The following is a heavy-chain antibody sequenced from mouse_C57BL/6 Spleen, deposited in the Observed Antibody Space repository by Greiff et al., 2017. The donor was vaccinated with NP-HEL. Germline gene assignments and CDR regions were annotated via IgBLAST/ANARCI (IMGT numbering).Heavy chain of an antibody. CDR1: GYSFTGYY. CDR2: IYPYNGVS. Sequence: VQLKQSGPELVKPGASVKISCKASGYSFTGYYMHWVKQSHGNILDWIGYIYPYNGVSSYNQKFKGKATLTVDKSSSTAYMELRSLTSEDSAVYYCGAPPTIVTYYFDYWGQGTTLTVSS. V-gene: IGHV1-31*01. D-gene: IGHD2-5*01. CDR3: GAPPTIVTYYFDY. J-gene: IGHJ2*01.